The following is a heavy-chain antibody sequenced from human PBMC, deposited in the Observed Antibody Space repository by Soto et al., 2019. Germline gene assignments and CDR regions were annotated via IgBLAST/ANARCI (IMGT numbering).Heavy chain of an antibody. J-gene: IGHJ4*02. CDR2: IYYSGST. Sequence: TKCLTCTVSGGYIRSGGYYWSWIQQHPGKGLEWIGYIYYSGSTYYNPSLKSRVTISVDTSKNQFSLKLSSVTAADTAVYYCASLSSLGTDDPIFDYWGQGTLVTVSS. D-gene: IGHD1-7*01. V-gene: IGHV4-31*03. CDR1: GGYIRSGGYY. CDR3: ASLSSLGTDDPIFDY.